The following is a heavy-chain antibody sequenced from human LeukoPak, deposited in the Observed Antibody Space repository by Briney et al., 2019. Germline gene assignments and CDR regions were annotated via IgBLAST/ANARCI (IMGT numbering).Heavy chain of an antibody. CDR1: GGSISSGDYY. CDR2: IYYSGST. J-gene: IGHJ3*02. D-gene: IGHD3-22*01. V-gene: IGHV4-30-4*08. Sequence: RPSETLSLTCTVSGGSISSGDYYWSWIRQPPGKGLEWIGYIYYSGSTNYNPSLKSRVTISVDTSKNQFSLKLSSVTAADTAVYYCARQVVGGYYYAGAFDIWGQGTMVTVSS. CDR3: ARQVVGGYYYAGAFDI.